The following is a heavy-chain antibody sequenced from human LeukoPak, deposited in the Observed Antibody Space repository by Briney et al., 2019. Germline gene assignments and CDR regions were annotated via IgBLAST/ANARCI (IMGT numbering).Heavy chain of an antibody. Sequence: SETLSLTCTVSGGSISSYYWSWIRQPPGKGLEWIGYIYYSGSTNYNPSLKSRVTISVDTSKNQFSLKLSSVTAADTAVYYCARLVVVPTHKNYYYYGMDVWGQGTTVTVPS. CDR2: IYYSGST. J-gene: IGHJ6*02. V-gene: IGHV4-59*08. D-gene: IGHD2-2*01. CDR3: ARLVVVPTHKNYYYYGMDV. CDR1: GGSISSYY.